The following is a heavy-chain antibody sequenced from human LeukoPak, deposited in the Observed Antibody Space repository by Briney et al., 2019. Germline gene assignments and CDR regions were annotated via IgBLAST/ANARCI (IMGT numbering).Heavy chain of an antibody. D-gene: IGHD6-19*01. Sequence: GASVKVSCKASGYTFTGYYMHWVRQAPGQGLEWMGWINPNSGGTNYAQKFQGRVTMTRDTFISTAYMELSRLRSDDTAVYYCARETVAEQLVDYWGQGTLVTVSS. CDR1: GYTFTGYY. J-gene: IGHJ4*02. CDR2: INPNSGGT. CDR3: ARETVAEQLVDY. V-gene: IGHV1-2*02.